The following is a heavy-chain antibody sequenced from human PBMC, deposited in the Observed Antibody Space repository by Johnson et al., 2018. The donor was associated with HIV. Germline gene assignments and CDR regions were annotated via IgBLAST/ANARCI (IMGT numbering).Heavy chain of an antibody. CDR1: GFTFDDYA. Sequence: VQLVESGGDVVRPGGSLRISCVASGFTFDDYAMHWVRQAPGKGLEWVSGISGSGDTTYYADSVKGRFTISRDTSKNTLYLQMNSLRGDDTAVYYCTRVSSTSWALDIWGQGTLVTVSS. CDR3: TRVSSTSWALDI. J-gene: IGHJ3*02. CDR2: ISGSGDTT. V-gene: IGHV3-23*04. D-gene: IGHD2-15*01.